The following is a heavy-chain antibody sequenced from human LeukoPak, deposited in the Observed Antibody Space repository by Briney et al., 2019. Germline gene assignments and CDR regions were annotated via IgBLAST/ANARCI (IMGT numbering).Heavy chain of an antibody. CDR1: GYTFTGYY. Sequence: GASVKVSCKASGYTFTGYYMHWVRQAPGQGLEWMGWMNPNSGNTGYAQKFQGRVTMTRNTSISTAYMELSSLRSEDTAVYYCARGGPGDYYYYGMDVWGQETTVTVSS. CDR3: ARGGPGDYYYYGMDV. CDR2: MNPNSGNT. D-gene: IGHD1-14*01. V-gene: IGHV1-8*02. J-gene: IGHJ6*02.